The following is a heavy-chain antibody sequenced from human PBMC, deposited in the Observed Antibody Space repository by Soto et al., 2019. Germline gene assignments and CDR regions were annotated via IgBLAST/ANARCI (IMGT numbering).Heavy chain of an antibody. V-gene: IGHV4-61*01. D-gene: IGHD3-10*01. Sequence: QVHLQESGPGLVKPSETLSLTCTVSGGSVSSGSFYWSWIRQSPGKGLEWIANIYYSGRANYNSSLHSRVHMSVDTSNNQFSLKLSSLTAADTAVYYCAREWLGGLGHYFDLWGRGHLVTVSS. CDR2: IYYSGRA. CDR1: GGSVSSGSFY. J-gene: IGHJ2*01. CDR3: AREWLGGLGHYFDL.